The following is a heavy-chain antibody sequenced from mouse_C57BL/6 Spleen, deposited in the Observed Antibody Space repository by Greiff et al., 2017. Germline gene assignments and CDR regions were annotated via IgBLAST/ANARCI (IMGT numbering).Heavy chain of an antibody. CDR2: IYPGSGST. D-gene: IGHD1-1*01. Sequence: QVHVKQPGAELVKPGASVKMSCKASGYTFTSYWITWVKQRPGQGLEWIGDIYPGSGSTNYNEKFKSKATLTVDTSSSTAYMQLSSLTSEDSAVYYCARELRSSYYFDYWGQGTTLTVSS. CDR3: ARELRSSYYFDY. V-gene: IGHV1-55*01. J-gene: IGHJ2*01. CDR1: GYTFTSYW.